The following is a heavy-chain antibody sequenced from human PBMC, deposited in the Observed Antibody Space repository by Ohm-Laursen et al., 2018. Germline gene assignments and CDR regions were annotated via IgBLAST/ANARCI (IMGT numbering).Heavy chain of an antibody. D-gene: IGHD5-18*01. V-gene: IGHV4-34*01. CDR1: GGSFSGYY. J-gene: IGHJ6*02. CDR3: ARGQIQLWLRRLSWLPNYYYYGMDV. Sequence: SQTLSLTCAVYGGSFSGYYWSWIRQPPGKGLEWIGEINHSGSTNYNPSLKSRVTISVDTSKNQFSLKLSSVTAADTAVYYCARGQIQLWLRRLSWLPNYYYYGMDVWGQGTTVTVSS. CDR2: INHSGST.